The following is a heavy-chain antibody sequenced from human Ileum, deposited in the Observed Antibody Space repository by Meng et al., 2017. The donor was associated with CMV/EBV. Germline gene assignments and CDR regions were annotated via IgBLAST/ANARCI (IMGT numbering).Heavy chain of an antibody. Sequence: YTFTSYGISCVRQAPGQVLEWMGWISAYNGNTNYAQKLQGRVTMTTDTSTSTAYMELRSLRSDDTAVYYCARDPGYDFWSGLHWFDPWGQGTLVTVSS. CDR1: YTFTSYG. CDR3: ARDPGYDFWSGLHWFDP. J-gene: IGHJ5*02. CDR2: ISAYNGNT. D-gene: IGHD3-3*01. V-gene: IGHV1-18*01.